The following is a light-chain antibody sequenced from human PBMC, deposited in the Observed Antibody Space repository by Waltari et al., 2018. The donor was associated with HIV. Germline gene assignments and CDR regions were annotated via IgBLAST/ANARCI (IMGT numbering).Light chain of an antibody. CDR2: DAS. Sequence: DIQMTQSPSSLSASVGDRVTITCQASQDISRDLKWYQQKPGKAPKLLIYDASDLETGVSSRFSGSGSGTNFSFTISSLQPADIATYYCQQYESVPVTFGPGTKVEIK. J-gene: IGKJ3*01. V-gene: IGKV1-33*01. CDR1: QDISRD. CDR3: QQYESVPVT.